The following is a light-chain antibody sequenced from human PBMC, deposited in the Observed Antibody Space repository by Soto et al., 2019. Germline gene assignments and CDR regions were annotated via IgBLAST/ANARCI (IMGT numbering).Light chain of an antibody. CDR3: QQYDNLLLT. CDR2: DAS. V-gene: IGKV1-33*01. J-gene: IGKJ4*01. Sequence: IQMTQSPSSLSASVGDRVTITCQASQYISNYLNWYQQKPGKAPKLMIYDASNLETGVPSRFSGSGSGTDFTFTISSLQPEDIATYYCQQYDNLLLTFGGGTKVEIK. CDR1: QYISNY.